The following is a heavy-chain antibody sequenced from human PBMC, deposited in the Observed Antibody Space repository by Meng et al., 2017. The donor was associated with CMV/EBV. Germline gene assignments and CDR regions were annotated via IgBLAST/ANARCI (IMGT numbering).Heavy chain of an antibody. V-gene: IGHV1-2*02. D-gene: IGHD5-12*01. CDR1: GYTFTSYG. Sequence: ASVKVSCKASGYTFTSYGISWVRQAPGQGLEWMGWINPNSGGTNYAQKFQGRVTMTRDTSISTAYMELSRLRSDDTAVYYCASGYDSGWYFDYWGQGTLVTVSS. J-gene: IGHJ4*02. CDR2: INPNSGGT. CDR3: ASGYDSGWYFDY.